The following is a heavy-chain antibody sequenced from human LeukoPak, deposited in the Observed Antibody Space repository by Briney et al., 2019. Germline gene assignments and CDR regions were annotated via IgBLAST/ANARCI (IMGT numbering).Heavy chain of an antibody. J-gene: IGHJ4*02. D-gene: IGHD5-12*01. Sequence: PGGSLRLSCAASGFTFSSYGMHWVRQAPGKGLEWVAVIWYDGSNKFYADSVKGRFIISRDNSKNTLYLQMNSLRAEDTAVYYCARGDIALDYWGQGTLVTVSS. V-gene: IGHV3-33*01. CDR1: GFTFSSYG. CDR2: IWYDGSNK. CDR3: ARGDIALDY.